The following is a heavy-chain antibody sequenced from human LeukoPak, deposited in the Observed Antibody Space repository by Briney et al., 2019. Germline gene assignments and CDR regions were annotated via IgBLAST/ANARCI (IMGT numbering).Heavy chain of an antibody. J-gene: IGHJ6*02. D-gene: IGHD2-2*01. CDR1: GFTFSSYW. CDR2: IKSDGSDP. CDR3: AKDRDPMPSRGMDV. V-gene: IGHV3-74*01. Sequence: LTGGSLRLSCAASGFTFSSYWMHWVRQGPGKGLVWVSRIKSDGSDPSYADSVKGRFIISRDNAKSTLYLQMSSLRAEDTAVYYCAKDRDPMPSRGMDVWGQGTTVAVSS.